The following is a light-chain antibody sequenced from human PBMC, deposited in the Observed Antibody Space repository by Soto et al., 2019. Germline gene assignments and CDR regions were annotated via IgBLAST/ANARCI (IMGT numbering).Light chain of an antibody. V-gene: IGLV2-8*01. Sequence: QSALTQPPSASGSPGQSVTISCTGTSSDIGTYKYVSWYQQHPGKAPKLIIYEVTKRPSGVPDRFSGSKSGNTASLTVSWLQAEDEADYYCSSYAGINNLVFGGGTKLTVL. J-gene: IGLJ2*01. CDR3: SSYAGINNLV. CDR1: SSDIGTYKY. CDR2: EVT.